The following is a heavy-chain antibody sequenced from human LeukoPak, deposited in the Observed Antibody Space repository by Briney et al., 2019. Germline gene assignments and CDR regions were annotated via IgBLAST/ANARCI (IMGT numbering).Heavy chain of an antibody. CDR2: INSDGSST. CDR1: GFTFDTYD. V-gene: IGHV3-74*01. J-gene: IGHJ6*02. Sequence: GGSLRLSCAASGFTFDTYDMTWVRHVPGKGLVGASRINSDGSSTRYADSVKGRFTISRDNAKNTLYLQMNSLRAEDTAVYYCARDQRGYSAYGGLDVWGQGTTVTVSS. D-gene: IGHD5-12*01. CDR3: ARDQRGYSAYGGLDV.